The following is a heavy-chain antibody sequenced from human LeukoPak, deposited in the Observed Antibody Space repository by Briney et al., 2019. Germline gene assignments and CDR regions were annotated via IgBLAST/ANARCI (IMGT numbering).Heavy chain of an antibody. CDR3: ARRRRGSGFDY. Sequence: KPSETLSLTCTVSGGSISSSSYYWGWIRQPPGKGLVWIGSIYYSGSTYYNASLKSRVTISVDTSKNQFSLKLSSVTAADTAVYYCARRRRGSGFDYWGQGTLVTVSS. CDR1: GGSISSSSYY. V-gene: IGHV4-39*01. J-gene: IGHJ4*02. D-gene: IGHD3-3*01. CDR2: IYYSGST.